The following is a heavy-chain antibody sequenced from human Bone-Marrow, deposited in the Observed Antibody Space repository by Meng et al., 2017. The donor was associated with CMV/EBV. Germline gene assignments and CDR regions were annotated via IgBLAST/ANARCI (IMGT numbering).Heavy chain of an antibody. Sequence: SETLSLTCAVYGGSLSGYYWSWIRQPPGKGLEWIGEINHSGSANYNPSLKSRVTISVDTSKNQFSLKLSSVTAADTAVYYCARDAVAAGLGDAFDIWGQGTMVTVSS. CDR1: GGSLSGYY. J-gene: IGHJ3*02. D-gene: IGHD6-13*01. V-gene: IGHV4-34*01. CDR3: ARDAVAAGLGDAFDI. CDR2: INHSGSA.